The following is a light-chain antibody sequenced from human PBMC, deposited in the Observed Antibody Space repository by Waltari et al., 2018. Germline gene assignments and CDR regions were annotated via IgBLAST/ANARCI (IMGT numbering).Light chain of an antibody. CDR3: QQRSNWPPN. CDR2: DAS. V-gene: IGKV3-11*01. CDR1: QSVSTY. Sequence: EIVLTQSPATLSLSPEETATLSCRASQSVSTYLAWYQQKPGQAPRLLIYDASNRATGIPTRFSGSGSGTDFTLTISSLEPEDFAVYFCQQRSNWPPNFGQGTRLEIK. J-gene: IGKJ5*01.